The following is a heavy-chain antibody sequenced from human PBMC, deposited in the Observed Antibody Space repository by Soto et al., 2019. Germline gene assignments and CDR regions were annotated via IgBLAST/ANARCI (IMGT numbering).Heavy chain of an antibody. CDR3: ARGVVPDDSFDY. CDR1: GGTFSSYT. D-gene: IGHD2-2*01. Sequence: QVQLVQSGAEVKKPGSSVKVSCKASGGTFSSYTISWVRQAPGQGLEWMGRIIPILGIANYAQKFQGRVTITADKSTSTAYMERSSLRSEDTAVYYCARGVVPDDSFDYWGQGTLVTVSS. J-gene: IGHJ4*02. CDR2: IIPILGIA. V-gene: IGHV1-69*02.